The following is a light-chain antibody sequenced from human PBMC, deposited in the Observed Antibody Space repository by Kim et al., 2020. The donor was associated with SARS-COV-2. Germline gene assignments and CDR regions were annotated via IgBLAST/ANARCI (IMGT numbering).Light chain of an antibody. CDR3: LQDLHFPLT. Sequence: AIQMTQSPSSLSASVGDRVSISCRASQDVRNELGWYQQKPGKPPKVLIYAASTLQSGVPSRFSGSGSGTDFTLTISSLQPEDSATYYCLQDLHFPLTFGGGTKLEI. J-gene: IGKJ4*01. CDR2: AAS. V-gene: IGKV1-6*01. CDR1: QDVRNE.